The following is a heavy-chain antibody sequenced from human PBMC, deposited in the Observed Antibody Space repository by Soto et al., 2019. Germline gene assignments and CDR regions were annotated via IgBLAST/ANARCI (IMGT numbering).Heavy chain of an antibody. CDR3: ARDLRAAGRPGMDV. CDR2: IIPIVGTG. V-gene: IGHV1-69*13. Sequence: SVKVSCKASGGSFSSYAISWVRQAPGQGLEWMGGIIPIVGTGNYAQNFQGRVTITADESTSTSYMELSSLRSEDTAMYYCARDLRAAGRPGMDVWGQGTTVTVSS. D-gene: IGHD6-13*01. CDR1: GGSFSSYA. J-gene: IGHJ6*02.